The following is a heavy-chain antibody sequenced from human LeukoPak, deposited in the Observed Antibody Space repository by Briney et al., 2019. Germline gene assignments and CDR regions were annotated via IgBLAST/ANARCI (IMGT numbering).Heavy chain of an antibody. CDR1: GGSFSGYY. V-gene: IGHV4-34*01. CDR3: ARDGAYDSSGYLYFQH. Sequence: SETLSLTCAVYGGSFSGYYWSWIRQPPGKGLEWIGEINHSGSINYNPSLKSRVTISVDTSKNQFSLKLSSVTAADTAVYYCARDGAYDSSGYLYFQHWGQGTLVTVSS. D-gene: IGHD3-22*01. J-gene: IGHJ1*01. CDR2: INHSGSI.